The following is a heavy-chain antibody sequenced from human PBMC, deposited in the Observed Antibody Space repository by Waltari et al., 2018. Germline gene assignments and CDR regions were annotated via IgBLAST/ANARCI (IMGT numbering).Heavy chain of an antibody. Sequence: EVQLVQSGAEVKKPGATVKISCKASGYTFTDYYMHWVQQAPGKGLEWMGRVDPEDGETIYAEKFQGRVTITADTSTDTAYMELSSLRSEDTAVYYCAREGYCSSTSCYGQLDYWGQGTLVTVSS. D-gene: IGHD2-2*01. V-gene: IGHV1-69-2*01. J-gene: IGHJ4*02. CDR2: VDPEDGET. CDR1: GYTFTDYY. CDR3: AREGYCSSTSCYGQLDY.